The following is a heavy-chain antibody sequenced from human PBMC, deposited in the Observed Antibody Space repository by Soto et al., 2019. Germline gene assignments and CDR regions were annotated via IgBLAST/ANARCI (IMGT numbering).Heavy chain of an antibody. CDR3: AVGLRIAVEDD. J-gene: IGHJ4*02. V-gene: IGHV3-33*01. CDR1: GFTFSSYG. CDR2: IWYDGNNK. Sequence: QVQLVESGGGVVQPGRSLRLSCVVSGFTFSSYGMHWVRQAPGKGLEWVAVIWYDGNNKYYADSVKGRFTISRDNSKNTLDLQMNSLRVEDTAVYYCAVGLRIAVEDDWGQGTLVTVSS. D-gene: IGHD6-19*01.